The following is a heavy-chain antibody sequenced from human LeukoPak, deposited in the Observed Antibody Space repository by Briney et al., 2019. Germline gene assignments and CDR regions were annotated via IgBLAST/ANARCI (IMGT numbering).Heavy chain of an antibody. Sequence: SVKVSXKASGGTFSSYAISWVRQAPGQGLEWMGRIIPIFGTANYAQKFQGRVTITTDESTSTAYMELSSLRSEDPAVYYCARETPPPGYYYMDVWGKGTTVTVSS. CDR3: ARETPPPGYYYMDV. V-gene: IGHV1-69*05. CDR2: IIPIFGTA. CDR1: GGTFSSYA. J-gene: IGHJ6*03.